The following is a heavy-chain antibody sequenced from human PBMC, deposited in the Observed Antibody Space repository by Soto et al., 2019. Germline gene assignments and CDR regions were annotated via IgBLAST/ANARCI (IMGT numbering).Heavy chain of an antibody. CDR3: ASLSGSYYAFDY. CDR2: IYYSGST. V-gene: IGHV4-59*01. J-gene: IGHJ4*02. Sequence: SESLSLTCTVSGGSISSYYWSWIRQPPGKGLEWIGYIYYSGSTNYNPSLKSRVTISVDTSKNQFSLKLSSVTAADTAVYYCASLSGSYYAFDYWGQGTLVTVSS. CDR1: GGSISSYY. D-gene: IGHD1-26*01.